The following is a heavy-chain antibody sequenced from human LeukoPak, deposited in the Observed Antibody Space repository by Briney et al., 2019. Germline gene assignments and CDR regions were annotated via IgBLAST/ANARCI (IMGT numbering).Heavy chain of an antibody. J-gene: IGHJ4*02. CDR3: AKDAVEWLVGPDY. Sequence: PGGSLRLSCAASGFTFSSYGMHWVRQAPGKGLEWVAVISYDGSNKYYADSVKGRFTISRDNSKNTLYLQMNSLRAKDTAVYYCAKDAVEWLVGPDYWGQGTLVTVSS. D-gene: IGHD3-3*01. V-gene: IGHV3-30*18. CDR2: ISYDGSNK. CDR1: GFTFSSYG.